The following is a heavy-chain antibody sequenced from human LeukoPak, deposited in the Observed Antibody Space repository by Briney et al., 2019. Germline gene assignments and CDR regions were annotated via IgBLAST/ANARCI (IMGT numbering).Heavy chain of an antibody. V-gene: IGHV3-23*01. CDR3: TRDGGFLYYLDY. Sequence: GTLRLSCAASGFTFSTNGMTWVRQAPGKGLEWVSTISDSGGGAHYADSVKGRFTISRDSSRSIAYLQMNNLKTEDTAVYYCTRDGGFLYYLDYWGQGALVTVSS. D-gene: IGHD2-15*01. CDR1: GFTFSTNG. CDR2: ISDSGGGA. J-gene: IGHJ4*02.